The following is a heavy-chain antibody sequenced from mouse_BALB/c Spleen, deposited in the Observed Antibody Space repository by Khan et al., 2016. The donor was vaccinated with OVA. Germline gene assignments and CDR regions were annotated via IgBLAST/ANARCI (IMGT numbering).Heavy chain of an antibody. CDR3: ARHTYYGYYFDY. Sequence: EVQLQESGPGLVKPSQSLSLTCSVTGYSITSNYAWTWIRQFPGNKLEWMGYISYSDYTSYNPSLKGRISITRDTSKNQCFLQLSSLTTEDTATYYCARHTYYGYYFDYWGPGTTLTVSS. V-gene: IGHV3-2*02. J-gene: IGHJ2*01. CDR2: ISYSDYT. CDR1: GYSITSNYA. D-gene: IGHD1-1*01.